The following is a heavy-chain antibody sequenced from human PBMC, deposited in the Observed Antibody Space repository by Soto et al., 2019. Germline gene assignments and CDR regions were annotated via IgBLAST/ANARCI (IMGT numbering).Heavy chain of an antibody. CDR3: ARGGDGRPLDY. CDR2: IIPIFTIT. V-gene: IGHV1-69*10. J-gene: IGHJ4*02. CDR1: GGTFSSYA. D-gene: IGHD1-26*01. Sequence: SVKVSCKASGGTFSSYALSWVRQAPGQGLEWMGGIIPIFTITNYTQKFQGRLTITADTSTSTGYMELNSLTSDDTAVYYCARGGDGRPLDYWGQGTLVTVSS.